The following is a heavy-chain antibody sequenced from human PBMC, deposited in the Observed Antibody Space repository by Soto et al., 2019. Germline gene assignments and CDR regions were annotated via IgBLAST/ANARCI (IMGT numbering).Heavy chain of an antibody. CDR1: GGSISSGDYY. CDR2: IYYSGST. V-gene: IGHV4-30-4*01. Sequence: SETLSLTCTVSGGSISSGDYYWSWIRQPPGKGLEWIGYIYYSGSTYYNPSLKSRVTISVDTSKNQFSLKLSSVTAADTAVYYCARDPGYSYGYFDYWGQGTLVTVS. D-gene: IGHD5-18*01. CDR3: ARDPGYSYGYFDY. J-gene: IGHJ4*02.